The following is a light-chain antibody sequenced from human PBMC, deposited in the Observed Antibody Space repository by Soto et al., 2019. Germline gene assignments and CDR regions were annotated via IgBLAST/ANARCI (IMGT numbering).Light chain of an antibody. CDR3: SSYAGSSNV. J-gene: IGLJ1*01. Sequence: QSALTQPPSASGSPGQSVAISCTGTSSDVGVYNFVSWYQQHPGKAPKLLIYEVYKRPSGVPDRFSASKSGNTASLTVSGLQAEDDADYYCSSYAGSSNVFGTGTQLTVL. CDR2: EVY. CDR1: SSDVGVYNF. V-gene: IGLV2-8*01.